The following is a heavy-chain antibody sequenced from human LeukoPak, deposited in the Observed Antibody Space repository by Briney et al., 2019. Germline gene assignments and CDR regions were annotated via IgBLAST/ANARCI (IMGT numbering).Heavy chain of an antibody. D-gene: IGHD2/OR15-2a*01. V-gene: IGHV1-8*03. CDR1: GYTFTSYD. CDR3: ATSRPGNYFPNY. Sequence: GASVKVSCKASGYTFTSYDINWVRQATGQGLEWMGWMNPNSGNTGYAQKFQGRVTITRNTSISTAYMELSSLRSEDTAVYYCATSRPGNYFPNYWGQGTLVTVSP. CDR2: MNPNSGNT. J-gene: IGHJ4*02.